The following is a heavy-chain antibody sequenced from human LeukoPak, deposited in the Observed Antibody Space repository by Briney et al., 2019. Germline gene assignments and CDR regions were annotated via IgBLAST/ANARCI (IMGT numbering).Heavy chain of an antibody. V-gene: IGHV4-4*07. CDR1: GGSISSYY. Sequence: SETLSLTCTVSGGSISSYYWSWIRQPAGKGLEWTGRIYTSGNTNYNSFLQSRVNMSVDTSKNQFSLKLSSVTAADTAVYYCARENIAARPLDYWGQGTLVTVSS. D-gene: IGHD6-6*01. CDR2: IYTSGNT. CDR3: ARENIAARPLDY. J-gene: IGHJ4*02.